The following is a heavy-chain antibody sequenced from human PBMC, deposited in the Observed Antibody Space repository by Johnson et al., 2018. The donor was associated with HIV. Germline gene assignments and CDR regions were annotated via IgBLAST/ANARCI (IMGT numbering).Heavy chain of an antibody. CDR3: AREGEPDCFDI. Sequence: QMQLVESGGGVVQPGRSLRLSCAVSGFTFSDYYMSWIRQAPGKGLEWVSYSSSSGSTYYADSVKGRFTISRDNAKNSLYLQMNSLRAEDTAVYYCAREGEPDCFDIWGQGTMVTVSS. CDR2: SSSSGST. V-gene: IGHV3-11*04. J-gene: IGHJ3*02. CDR1: GFTFSDYY. D-gene: IGHD3-16*01.